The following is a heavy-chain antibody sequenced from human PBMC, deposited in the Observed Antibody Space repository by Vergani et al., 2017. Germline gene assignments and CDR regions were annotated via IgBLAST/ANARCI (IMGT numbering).Heavy chain of an antibody. J-gene: IGHJ4*02. Sequence: QVHLVESGGGVVQPGRSLTLSFVSSVFRFRGHGLPWFRQAPGKGLEWVAMISYDGDRRDYGDFAKGRFTISRDSSKTVYLQMNSLRVEDTAMYFCAKDLSDSTAWPHFDSRGQGTLVTVSS. CDR2: ISYDGDRR. D-gene: IGHD2-8*02. CDR1: VFRFRGHG. V-gene: IGHV3-30*18. CDR3: AKDLSDSTAWPHFDS.